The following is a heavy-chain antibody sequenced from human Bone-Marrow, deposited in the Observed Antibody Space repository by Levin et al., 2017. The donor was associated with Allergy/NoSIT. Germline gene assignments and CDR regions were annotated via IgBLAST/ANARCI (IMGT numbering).Heavy chain of an antibody. CDR3: AGDRRYGSGTLDY. J-gene: IGHJ4*02. CDR2: IKQDGSEK. D-gene: IGHD3-10*01. Sequence: PGGSLRLSCAASGFTFSNYWMSWVRQAPGKGLEWVANIKQDGSEKYYVDSVKGRFTISRDNAKNSLYLQMNSLRAEDTAVYYCAGDRRYGSGTLDYWGQGTLVTVSS. CDR1: GFTFSNYW. V-gene: IGHV3-7*01.